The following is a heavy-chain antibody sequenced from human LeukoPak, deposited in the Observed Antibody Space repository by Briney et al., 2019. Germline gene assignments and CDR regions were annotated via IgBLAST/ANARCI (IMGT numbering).Heavy chain of an antibody. Sequence: SETLSLTCSVSGDSMSSYYWTWMRQPPGKGLEWIGFVSDSGNTDYNPSLKSRVTILVDTSGSQFSLGLTSVTAADSAVYYCARGYGYYYYYMDVWGKGTTVLVSS. CDR2: VSDSGNT. CDR1: GDSMSSYY. CDR3: ARGYGYYYYYMDV. J-gene: IGHJ6*03. V-gene: IGHV4-59*01. D-gene: IGHD2-2*03.